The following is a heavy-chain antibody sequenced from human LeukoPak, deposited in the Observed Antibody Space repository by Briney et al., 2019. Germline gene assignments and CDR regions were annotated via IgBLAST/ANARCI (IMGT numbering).Heavy chain of an antibody. D-gene: IGHD1-26*01. CDR3: ARDFSGSYQFDY. J-gene: IGHJ4*02. CDR1: GFTFSSYG. V-gene: IGHV3-33*01. Sequence: GGSLRLSCVASGFTFSSYGMHWVRQAPGKGLEWVAVIWYDGSNKYYADSVKGRFTISRDNSKNTLYLQMNSLRAEDTAVYYCARDFSGSYQFDYWGQGTLVTVSS. CDR2: IWYDGSNK.